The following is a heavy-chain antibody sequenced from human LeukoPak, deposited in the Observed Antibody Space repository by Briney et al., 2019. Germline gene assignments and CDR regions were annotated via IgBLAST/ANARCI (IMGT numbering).Heavy chain of an antibody. J-gene: IGHJ5*02. D-gene: IGHD3-10*01. V-gene: IGHV4-4*07. CDR2: IYTSGST. CDR1: GGSIGSYY. Sequence: SETLSLTCTVSGGSIGSYYWSWIRQPAGKGLEWIGRIYTSGSTNYNPSLKSRVTMSVDTSKNQFSLKLSSVTAADTAVYYCARSYTMVRGVSWFDPWGQGTLVTVSS. CDR3: ARSYTMVRGVSWFDP.